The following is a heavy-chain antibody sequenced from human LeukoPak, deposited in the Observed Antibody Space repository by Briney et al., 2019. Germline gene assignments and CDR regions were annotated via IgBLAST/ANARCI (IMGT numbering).Heavy chain of an antibody. Sequence: GGSLRLSCAASGFTFSSYEMNWVRQAPGKGLEWVSYISSSGSTIYYADSVKGRFTISRDNAKNSLYLQMNSLRAEDTAVYYCVRFPNYYQNWFDPWGQGTLVTVSS. V-gene: IGHV3-48*03. CDR1: GFTFSSYE. CDR2: ISSSGSTI. CDR3: VRFPNYYQNWFDP. J-gene: IGHJ5*02. D-gene: IGHD3-10*01.